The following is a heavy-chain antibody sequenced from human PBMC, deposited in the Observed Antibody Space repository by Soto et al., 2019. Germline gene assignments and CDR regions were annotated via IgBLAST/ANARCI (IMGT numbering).Heavy chain of an antibody. Sequence: GASVKVSCKASGYTFTSYAMHWVRQAPGQRLEWMGWINAGNGNTKYSQKFQGRVTITRDTSASTAYMELSSLRSEDTAVYYCARVKGIAVAGRLRATYFDYWGQGTLVTVSS. J-gene: IGHJ4*02. D-gene: IGHD6-19*01. CDR3: ARVKGIAVAGRLRATYFDY. CDR2: INAGNGNT. CDR1: GYTFTSYA. V-gene: IGHV1-3*01.